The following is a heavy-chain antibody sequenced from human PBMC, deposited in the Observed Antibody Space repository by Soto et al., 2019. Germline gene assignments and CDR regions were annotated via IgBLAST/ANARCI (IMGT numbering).Heavy chain of an antibody. J-gene: IGHJ6*01. V-gene: IGHV3-23*01. D-gene: IGHD2-2*01. CDR3: ARYIPGVRYYGMDV. Sequence: EVQLLESGGGLVQPGGSLRLSCAASGFTFSSYAMKWVRQAPGKGLEWVSLIGESGTPTYYADSVKGRVTISRDNSGNTLFMEMYSLRAEDTAVYYCARYIPGVRYYGMDVW. CDR1: GFTFSSYA. CDR2: IGESGTPT.